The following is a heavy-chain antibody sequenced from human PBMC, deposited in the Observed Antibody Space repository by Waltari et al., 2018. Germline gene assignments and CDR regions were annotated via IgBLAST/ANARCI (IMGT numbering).Heavy chain of an antibody. CDR2: IDQSGRT. CDR1: GGSLSNYY. Sequence: QVQLQQWGAGLLKPSETLSLTCAVYGGSLSNYYWSWIRQPPGKGLEWIGEIDQSGRTQYNPSLKGRVIISLDTSKNQFSLRLRSVTAADTAIYFCARPMWCSSTTCSGPMDVWGQGTTATVSS. J-gene: IGHJ6*02. V-gene: IGHV4-34*01. CDR3: ARPMWCSSTTCSGPMDV. D-gene: IGHD2-2*01.